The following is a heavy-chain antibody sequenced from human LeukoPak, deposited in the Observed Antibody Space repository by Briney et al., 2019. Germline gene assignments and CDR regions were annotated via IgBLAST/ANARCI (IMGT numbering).Heavy chain of an antibody. V-gene: IGHV1-69*05. CDR2: IIPIFGTA. J-gene: IGHJ4*02. CDR3: ARPRERGYSYGYIY. Sequence: SVEVSCKASGGTFSSYAISWVRQAPGQGLEWMGGIIPIFGTANYAQKFQGRVTITTDESTSTAYMELSSLRSEDTAVYYCARPRERGYSYGYIYWGQGTLVTVSS. CDR1: GGTFSSYA. D-gene: IGHD5-18*01.